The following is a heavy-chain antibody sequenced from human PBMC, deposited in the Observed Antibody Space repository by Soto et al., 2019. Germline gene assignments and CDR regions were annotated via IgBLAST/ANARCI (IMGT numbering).Heavy chain of an antibody. CDR2: IYSGGYT. D-gene: IGHD3-10*01. CDR3: ATLPGGGGY. J-gene: IGHJ4*02. CDR1: GFTVSNNY. Sequence: EVQLVESGGGLIQPGGSLRLSCAVSGFTVSNNYMSWVRQAPGKGLEGVSVIYSGGYTAYGDSVKGRFTISRDNSKNTLYLQKDPPGPYPTAVFYCATLPGGGGYWGQGTLVTVSS. V-gene: IGHV3-53*01.